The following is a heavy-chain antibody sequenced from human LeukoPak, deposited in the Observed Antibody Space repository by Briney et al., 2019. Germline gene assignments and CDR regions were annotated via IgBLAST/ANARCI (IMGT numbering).Heavy chain of an antibody. V-gene: IGHV4-59*11. Sequence: PSETLSLTCTVSGGSISSHYWSWIRQPPGKGLEWIGYIYYSGSTNYNPSLKSRVTISVDTSKNRFSLKLSSVTAADTAVYYCAREGYYDSSGLDYWGQGTLVTVSS. J-gene: IGHJ4*02. CDR1: GGSISSHY. D-gene: IGHD3-22*01. CDR3: AREGYYDSSGLDY. CDR2: IYYSGST.